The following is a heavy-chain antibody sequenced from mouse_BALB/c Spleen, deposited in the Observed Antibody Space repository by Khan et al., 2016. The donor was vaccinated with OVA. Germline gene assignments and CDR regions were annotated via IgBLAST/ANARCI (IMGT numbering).Heavy chain of an antibody. J-gene: IGHJ2*01. V-gene: IGHV1-7*01. D-gene: IGHD1-1*01. CDR1: GYTFTTYW. Sequence: QVQLKQSGAELAKPGASVKMSCKASGYTFTTYWIHWVKQRPGQGLEWIGYINPTSGYTDYNEKFKDKATLSADKSSSTAYMQLSSLTSEDSAVYYCTRGRIDYWGQGTTLTVSS. CDR3: TRGRIDY. CDR2: INPTSGYT.